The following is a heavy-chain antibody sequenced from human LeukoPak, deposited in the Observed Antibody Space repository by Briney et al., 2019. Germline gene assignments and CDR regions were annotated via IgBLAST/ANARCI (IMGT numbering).Heavy chain of an antibody. CDR1: GFTFSSVA. J-gene: IGHJ4*02. Sequence: SLRLSCAASGFTFSSVAMSWVRQAPPKGLDWVSAISGSSGSTYYADSVKGRFTISRDSSKNTLYLQMNSLRAEDTAVYYCAKADGSGSYKNLIDYWGQGTLVTVSS. CDR3: AKADGSGSYKNLIDY. D-gene: IGHD3-10*01. CDR2: ISGSSGST. V-gene: IGHV3-23*01.